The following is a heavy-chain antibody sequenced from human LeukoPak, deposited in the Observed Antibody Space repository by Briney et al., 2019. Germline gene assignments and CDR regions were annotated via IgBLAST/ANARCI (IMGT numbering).Heavy chain of an antibody. CDR2: INSDGSSI. Sequence: GGSPRLSCAASGFTFSSYWMHWVRQAPGKGLVWVSRINSDGSSITYADSVKGRFTISRDNAKNTLYLQMNSLRVEDTAVYYCAREGRVSGYDFDCWGQGTLVTVSS. V-gene: IGHV3-74*03. CDR1: GFTFSSYW. D-gene: IGHD5-12*01. CDR3: AREGRVSGYDFDC. J-gene: IGHJ4*02.